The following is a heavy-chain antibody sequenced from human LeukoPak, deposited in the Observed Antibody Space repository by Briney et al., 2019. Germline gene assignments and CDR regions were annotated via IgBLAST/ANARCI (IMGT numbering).Heavy chain of an antibody. CDR3: ARQITLVREYHDYYYMDV. CDR1: GGTFSSYE. J-gene: IGHJ6*03. D-gene: IGHD3-10*01. CDR2: IIPMFGTA. V-gene: IGHV1-69*06. Sequence: SVKVSCKASGGTFSSYEISWVRQAPGQGLEWMGGIIPMFGTAKYAQKFQGRVTIIADKSTSTAYMELSSLRSDDTAVYYCARQITLVREYHDYYYMDVWGKGTTVTVSS.